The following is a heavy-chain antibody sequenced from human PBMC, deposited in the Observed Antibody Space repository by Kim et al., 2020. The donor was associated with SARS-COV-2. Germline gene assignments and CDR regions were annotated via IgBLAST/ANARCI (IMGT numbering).Heavy chain of an antibody. D-gene: IGHD2-15*01. CDR3: ATYGSCSGGSCYRGPFDI. CDR1: GGSFATYY. V-gene: IGHV4-59*13. J-gene: IGHJ3*02. CDR2: ISHSGIT. Sequence: SETLSLTCTVSGGSFATYYWTWIRQSPGKGLEWIAYISHSGITNYNPSLKSRVTISVDTSKKQFSLRVRSVTAADTAVYYCATYGSCSGGSCYRGPFDI.